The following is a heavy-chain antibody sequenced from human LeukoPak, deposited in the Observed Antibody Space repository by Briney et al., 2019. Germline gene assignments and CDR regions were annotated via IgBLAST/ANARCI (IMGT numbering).Heavy chain of an antibody. Sequence: SETLSLTCTVSGGSISSGDYYWSWIRQPPGKGLEWIGYIYHSGSTCYNPSLKSRVTISADTSKNQFSLKLSSVTAADTAVYYCAGQVATITPRYWGQGTLVTVSS. CDR1: GGSISSGDYY. V-gene: IGHV4-30-4*08. CDR3: AGQVATITPRY. D-gene: IGHD5-12*01. CDR2: IYHSGST. J-gene: IGHJ4*02.